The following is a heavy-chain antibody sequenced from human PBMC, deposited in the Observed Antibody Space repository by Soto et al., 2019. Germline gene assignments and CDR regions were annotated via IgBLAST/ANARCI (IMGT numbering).Heavy chain of an antibody. CDR1: GFTFSSFW. CDR3: VRSQSAAYHA. J-gene: IGHJ3*01. V-gene: IGHV3-7*01. D-gene: IGHD3-3*01. CDR2: IKQDGSAK. Sequence: EVQLVESGGGLVQPGGSLTLSSAASGFTFSSFWMTWVRQAPGKGLEWVANIKQDGSAKNYVDSVEGRFTVSRDNAKNSLYLQMNSLRVEDTAVYYCVRSQSAAYHAWGQGTMVIVSS.